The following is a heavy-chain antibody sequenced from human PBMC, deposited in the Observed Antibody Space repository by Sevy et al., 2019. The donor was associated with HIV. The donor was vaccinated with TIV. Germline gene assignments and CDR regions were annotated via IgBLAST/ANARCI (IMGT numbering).Heavy chain of an antibody. V-gene: IGHV3-23*01. CDR1: GFTFNNYA. CDR2: TSGRIGST. Sequence: GGSLRLSCAASGFTFNNYAMSWVRQAPGKGLEWVSATSGRIGSTSYADSVKGRFTISRDNSRNTVYLQMNSLRAEDTAIYYCVKDGRWPDWDQGTLVTVSS. J-gene: IGHJ4*02. D-gene: IGHD1-26*01. CDR3: VKDGRWPD.